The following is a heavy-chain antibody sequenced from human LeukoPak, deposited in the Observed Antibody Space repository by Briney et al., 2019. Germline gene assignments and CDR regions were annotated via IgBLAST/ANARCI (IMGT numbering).Heavy chain of an antibody. CDR1: GGSISSSSYF. D-gene: IGHD4-17*01. J-gene: IGHJ5*02. V-gene: IGHV4-39*07. Sequence: PSETLSLTCTVSGGSISSSSYFWGWIRQPPGKGLEWIGSIYYSGSTYYNPSLKSRVTISVDTSKNQFSLKLSSVTAADTAVYYCARGEDYGSRFDPWGQGTLVSVSS. CDR3: ARGEDYGSRFDP. CDR2: IYYSGST.